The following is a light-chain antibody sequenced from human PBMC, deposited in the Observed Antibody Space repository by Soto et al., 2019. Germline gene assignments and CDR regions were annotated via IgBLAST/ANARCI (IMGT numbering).Light chain of an antibody. CDR2: ASS. CDR1: QSVDNY. Sequence: EIVLTQSPATLSLSPGERATLSCRASQSVDNYLAWYRQKAGQVPRLLIYASSIRATGIPARFSGSGSGRDFTLTISSLEPEDFAVYYCQQRREWPRTFGQGTKVEIK. CDR3: QQRREWPRT. V-gene: IGKV3-11*02. J-gene: IGKJ2*02.